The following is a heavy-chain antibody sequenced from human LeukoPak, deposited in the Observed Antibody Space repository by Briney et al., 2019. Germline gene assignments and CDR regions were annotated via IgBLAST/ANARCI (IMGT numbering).Heavy chain of an antibody. J-gene: IGHJ4*02. Sequence: PSETLSLTCTVSGGSISISSYYWAWIRQPPGKGLEWVSAISGSGGSTYYADSVKGRFTISRDNSKNTLYLQMNSLRAEDTAVYYCAKDPHYDILTGYYDYWGQGTLVTVSS. CDR2: ISGSGGST. V-gene: IGHV3-23*01. D-gene: IGHD3-9*01. CDR1: GGSISISSYY. CDR3: AKDPHYDILTGYYDY.